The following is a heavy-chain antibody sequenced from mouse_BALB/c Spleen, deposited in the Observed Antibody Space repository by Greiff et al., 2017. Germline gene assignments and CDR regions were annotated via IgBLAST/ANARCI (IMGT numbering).Heavy chain of an antibody. CDR3: ARSMITTRVWYFDV. CDR1: GFTFSSFG. J-gene: IGHJ1*01. CDR2: ISSGSSTI. V-gene: IGHV5-17*02. D-gene: IGHD2-4*01. Sequence: DVKLVESGGGLVQPGGSRKLSCAASGFTFSSFGMHWVRQAPEKGLEWVAYISSGSSTIYYADTVKGRFTISRDNPKNTLFLQMTSLRSEDTAMYYCARSMITTRVWYFDVWGAGTTVTVSS.